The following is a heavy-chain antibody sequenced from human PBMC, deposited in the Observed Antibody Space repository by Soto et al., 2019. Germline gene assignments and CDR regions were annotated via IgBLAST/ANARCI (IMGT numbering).Heavy chain of an antibody. CDR3: ARETGIAAAGTVDYYYGMDV. V-gene: IGHV1-2*04. CDR2: ISPNSGGT. CDR1: GYTFTGYY. Sequence: ASVKVSCKASGYTFTGYYMHWVRQAPGQGLEWMGWISPNSGGTNYAQKFQGWVTMTRDTSISTAYMELSRLRSDDTAVYYCARETGIAAAGTVDYYYGMDVWGQGTTVTVSS. D-gene: IGHD6-13*01. J-gene: IGHJ6*02.